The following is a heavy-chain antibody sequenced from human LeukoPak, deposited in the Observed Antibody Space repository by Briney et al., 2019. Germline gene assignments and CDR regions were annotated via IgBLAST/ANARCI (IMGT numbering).Heavy chain of an antibody. J-gene: IGHJ4*02. CDR2: IIPIFGTA. V-gene: IGHV1-69*05. CDR3: AKDIHPGLDSGASCCFDY. CDR1: GGTFSSYA. D-gene: IGHD3-22*01. Sequence: SVKISCKASGGTFSSYAISWVRQAPGQGLEWMGGIIPIFGTANYAQKFQGRVTITTDESTSTAYMELRSLRSDDTAVYYCAKDIHPGLDSGASCCFDYWGQGTPVTVSS.